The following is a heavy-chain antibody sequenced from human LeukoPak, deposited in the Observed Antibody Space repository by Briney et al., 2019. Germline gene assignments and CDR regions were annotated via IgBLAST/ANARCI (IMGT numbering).Heavy chain of an antibody. V-gene: IGHV1-18*01. CDR1: GYTFTSYG. CDR2: ISAYNGNT. J-gene: IGHJ5*02. Sequence: ASVKVSCEASGYTFTSYGISWVRQAPGQGLEWMGWISAYNGNTNYAQKLQGRVTMTTDTSTSTAYMELRSLRSADTAVYYCARDSSSWSDWFDPWGQGTLVTVSS. D-gene: IGHD6-13*01. CDR3: ARDSSSWSDWFDP.